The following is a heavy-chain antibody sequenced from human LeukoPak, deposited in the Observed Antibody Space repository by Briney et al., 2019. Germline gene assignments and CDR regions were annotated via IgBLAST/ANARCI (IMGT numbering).Heavy chain of an antibody. D-gene: IGHD6-13*01. V-gene: IGHV3-66*01. J-gene: IGHJ4*02. CDR3: ARCGSSWYFDY. Sequence: GVSLRLSCAASGFTVSSNYTSWVRQAPGKGLEWVSVIYSGGSTYYADSVKGRFTISRDNSKNTLYLQMNSLRAEDTAVYYCARCGSSWYFDYWGQGTLVTVSS. CDR1: GFTVSSNY. CDR2: IYSGGST.